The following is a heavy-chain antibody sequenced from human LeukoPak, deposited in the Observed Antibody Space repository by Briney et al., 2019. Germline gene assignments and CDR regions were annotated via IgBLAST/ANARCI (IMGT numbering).Heavy chain of an antibody. D-gene: IGHD3-3*01. CDR3: ERVLRYYDLRGGYYNGPVFDY. J-gene: IGHJ4*02. CDR2: IYYSGST. Sequence: SETLSLTCTVSGGSISSHYWSWLRQPPGKGLEWIGYIYYSGSTNYNPSLKSRVTISVDTSKNQFSLKLSSVTAADTAVYYCERVLRYYDLRGGYYNGPVFDYWGQGTLVTVSS. V-gene: IGHV4-59*11. CDR1: GGSISSHY.